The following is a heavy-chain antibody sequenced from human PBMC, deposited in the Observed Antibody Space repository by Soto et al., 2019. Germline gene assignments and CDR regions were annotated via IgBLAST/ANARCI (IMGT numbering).Heavy chain of an antibody. CDR1: GFTFSSYA. D-gene: IGHD5-18*01. CDR2: ISGSGGST. V-gene: IGHV3-23*01. CDR3: AKDHGYSYGSF. J-gene: IGHJ4*02. Sequence: GSLRLSCAAPGFTFSSYAMSWVPQAPGKGLEWVSAISGSGGSTYYADSVKGRFTISRDNSKNTLYLQMNSLRAEDTAVYYCAKDHGYSYGSFWGQGTLVTVSS.